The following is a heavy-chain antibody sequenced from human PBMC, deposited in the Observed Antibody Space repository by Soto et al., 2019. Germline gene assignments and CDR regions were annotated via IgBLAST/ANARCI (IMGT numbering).Heavy chain of an antibody. V-gene: IGHV1-69*01. CDR3: ARVGGISVTTAGGFDL. J-gene: IGHJ2*01. D-gene: IGHD4-17*01. CDR1: GGTFSSYA. CDR2: IIPIFGTA. Sequence: QVQLVQSGAEVKKPGSSVKVSCKASGGTFSSYAIIWVRQAPGQGLEWMGGIIPIFGTANYARKFQGRVTITADESSSTAYMELSSMRSEDTAVYYCARVGGISVTTAGGFDLWGRGTLVTVSS.